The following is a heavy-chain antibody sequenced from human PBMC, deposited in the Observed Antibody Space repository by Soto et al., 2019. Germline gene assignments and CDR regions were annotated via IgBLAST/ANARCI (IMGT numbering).Heavy chain of an antibody. Sequence: SETLSLTCTVSGGSISSYYWSWIRQPPGKGLEWIGYISYSGSTNYNSSLKSRVTISVDTSKNQFSLKLSSVTAADTAVYYCAREGVTPSYYYYYGMDVSGQGTTVTVSS. CDR2: ISYSGST. D-gene: IGHD5-18*01. V-gene: IGHV4-59*01. CDR1: GGSISSYY. J-gene: IGHJ6*02. CDR3: AREGVTPSYYYYYGMDV.